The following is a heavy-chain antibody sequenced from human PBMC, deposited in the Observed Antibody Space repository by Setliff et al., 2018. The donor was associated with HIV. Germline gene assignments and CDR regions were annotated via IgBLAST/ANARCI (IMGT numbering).Heavy chain of an antibody. CDR2: VSYSGST. CDR3: ARTRGRALLSYYFDS. V-gene: IGHV4-59*01. J-gene: IGHJ4*02. CDR1: SGSINGYH. Sequence: SETLSLTCGVSSGSINGYHWSWVRQAPGRGLEWIGYVSYSGSTSYNPSLNSRVTMSVDASRDQFSLKLSSVTAADTAVYYCARTRGRALLSYYFDSWGQGTLVTVSS.